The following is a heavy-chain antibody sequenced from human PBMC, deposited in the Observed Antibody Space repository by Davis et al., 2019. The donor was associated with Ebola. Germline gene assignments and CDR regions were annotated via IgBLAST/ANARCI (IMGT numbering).Heavy chain of an antibody. CDR2: IYSGGST. V-gene: IGHV3-53*01. Sequence: GESLKISCAASGFTVSYNYMSWVRQAPGKGLEWVSVIYSGGSTYYADSVKGRFTISRDNSKNTLYFQMNSLGAEDTAVYYCARGRGLIAAAGSYYYYGMDVWGQGTTVTVSS. CDR3: ARGRGLIAAAGSYYYYGMDV. J-gene: IGHJ6*02. CDR1: GFTVSYNY. D-gene: IGHD6-13*01.